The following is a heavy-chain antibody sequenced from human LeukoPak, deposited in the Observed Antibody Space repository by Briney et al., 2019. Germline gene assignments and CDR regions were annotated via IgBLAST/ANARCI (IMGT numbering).Heavy chain of an antibody. D-gene: IGHD5-18*01. V-gene: IGHV3-23*01. J-gene: IGHJ4*02. CDR3: AKDPGSNSYGSFDN. CDR2: IGGSSGKI. Sequence: GGSLRLSCAASGFTFSSYAVTWVRQAPGKGLEWVSGIGGSSGKIFYADSVKGRFTISRDNSKNTLYLQMNSLRAEDTAIYYCAKDPGSNSYGSFDNWGQGTLVTVSS. CDR1: GFTFSSYA.